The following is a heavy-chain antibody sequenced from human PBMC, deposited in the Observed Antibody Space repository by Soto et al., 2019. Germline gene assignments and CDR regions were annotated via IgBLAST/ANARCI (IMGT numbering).Heavy chain of an antibody. D-gene: IGHD2-8*01. CDR3: AKNGQPSYYYSGMDA. CDR1: GYTFTRYG. J-gene: IGHJ6*02. Sequence: QGQLVQSGGEAKKPGASVKVSCKASGYTFTRYGISWVRQAPGQGLEWMGWISGYNGDTNYAKKSHGRVTMTIDTSKSTAYMELRSLTSDDTAVYDCAKNGQPSYYYSGMDAWGQGTTVTVSS. V-gene: IGHV1-18*01. CDR2: ISGYNGDT.